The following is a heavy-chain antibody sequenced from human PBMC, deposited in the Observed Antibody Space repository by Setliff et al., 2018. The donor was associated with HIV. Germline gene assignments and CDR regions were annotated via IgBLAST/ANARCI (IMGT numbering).Heavy chain of an antibody. Sequence: PGESLKISCAASGFTFSSYTMSWVRQAPGKGLEWLSFISGSSDKIFYADSVKGRFTISRDNSKNTLYLQMNSLRAEDTAVYYCTKNLYRSPWSPLDYWGQGTLVTVSS. D-gene: IGHD6-19*01. V-gene: IGHV3-48*01. CDR2: ISGSSDKI. CDR3: TKNLYRSPWSPLDY. J-gene: IGHJ4*02. CDR1: GFTFSSYT.